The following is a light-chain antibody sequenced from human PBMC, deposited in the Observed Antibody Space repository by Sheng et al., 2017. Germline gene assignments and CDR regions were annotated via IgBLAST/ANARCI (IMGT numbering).Light chain of an antibody. CDR3: QSYDDSNLV. CDR2: KDD. J-gene: IGLJ3*02. CDR1: SGSIAGNY. Sequence: NFMLTQPHSVSESPGKTVTISCTRTSGSIAGNYVQWCQQRPGSSPTTVXYKDDQRPSGVPDRFSGSIDSSSNSASLTISGLKTEDEADYYCQSYDDSNLVFGGGTKLTVL. V-gene: IGLV6-57*01.